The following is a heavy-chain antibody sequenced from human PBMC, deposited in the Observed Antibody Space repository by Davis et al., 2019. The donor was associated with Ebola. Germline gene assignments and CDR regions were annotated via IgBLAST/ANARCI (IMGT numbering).Heavy chain of an antibody. Sequence: SETLSLTCTVPGGSISSYYWSWIRQPPGKGLEWIGYIYYSGSTNYNPSLKSRVTISVDTSKNQFSLKLSSVTAADTAVYYCARGHLRSDYWGQGTLVTVSS. CDR1: GGSISSYY. V-gene: IGHV4-59*12. CDR2: IYYSGST. J-gene: IGHJ4*02. D-gene: IGHD3-10*02. CDR3: ARGHLRSDY.